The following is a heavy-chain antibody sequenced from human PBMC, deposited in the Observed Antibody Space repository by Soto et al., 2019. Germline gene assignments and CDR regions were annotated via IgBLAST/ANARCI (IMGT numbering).Heavy chain of an antibody. CDR2: ISAYNGNT. CDR1: GYTFTSYG. D-gene: IGHD3-22*01. V-gene: IGHV1-18*01. J-gene: IGHJ4*02. Sequence: QVQLVQSGAEVKKPGASVKVSCKASGYTFTSYGISWVRQAPGQGLEWMGWISAYNGNTNYAQKLQGRVTMTTDTTTSTAYMRLRGLRSDDTAVYYCARVKGGGNYYDSSGYYYDYWGQGTLVTVSS. CDR3: ARVKGGGNYYDSSGYYYDY.